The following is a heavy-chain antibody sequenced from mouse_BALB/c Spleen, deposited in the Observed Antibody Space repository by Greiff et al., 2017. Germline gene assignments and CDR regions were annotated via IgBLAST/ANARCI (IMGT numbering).Heavy chain of an antibody. CDR1: GYTFSSYW. CDR3: ARRLPLYAMDY. D-gene: IGHD2-2*01. CDR2: ILPGSGST. Sequence: QVQLKQSGAELMKPGASVKISCKATGYTFSSYWIEWVKQRPGHGLEWIGEILPGSGSTNYNEKFKGKATFTADTSSNTAYMQLSSLTSEDSAVYYCARRLPLYAMDYWGQGTSVTVSS. J-gene: IGHJ4*01. V-gene: IGHV1-9*01.